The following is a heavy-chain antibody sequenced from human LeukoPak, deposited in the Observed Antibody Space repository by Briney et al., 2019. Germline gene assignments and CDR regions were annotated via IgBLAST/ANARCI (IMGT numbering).Heavy chain of an antibody. CDR2: ISYTGNT. CDR3: ARVRDYDSSGYELIDY. Sequence: PSETLSLTCTVSGGSIRSGGNYWNWIRQHPGRGLEWIWYISYTGNTYYNPSLKSRVTMSLDTSKNQFSLKLRSVTAADTAVYYCARVRDYDSSGYELIDYWGQGTLVTVSS. CDR1: GGSIRSGGNY. V-gene: IGHV4-31*03. J-gene: IGHJ4*02. D-gene: IGHD3-22*01.